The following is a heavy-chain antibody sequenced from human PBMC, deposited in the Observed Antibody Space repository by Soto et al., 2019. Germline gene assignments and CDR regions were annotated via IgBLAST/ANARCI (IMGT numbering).Heavy chain of an antibody. Sequence: GGSLRLSCAASGFTLSNAWMSWVRQAPGKGLEWVGRLKSKTDGGTTDYTTPVKGRFTISRDDSKNTLYLQMSSLKTEDTAVYYCTGSIWSFWGQGTLVTVSS. V-gene: IGHV3-15*01. J-gene: IGHJ4*02. CDR1: GFTLSNAW. D-gene: IGHD6-13*01. CDR3: TGSIWSF. CDR2: LKSKTDGGTT.